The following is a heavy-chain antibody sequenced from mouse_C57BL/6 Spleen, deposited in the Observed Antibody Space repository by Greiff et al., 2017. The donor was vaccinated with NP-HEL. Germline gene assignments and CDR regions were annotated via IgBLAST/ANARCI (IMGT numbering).Heavy chain of an antibody. J-gene: IGHJ2*01. V-gene: IGHV1-69*01. CDR2: IDPSDSYT. CDR3: ARGNYFDY. CDR1: GYTFTSYW. Sequence: QVQLQQPGAELVMPGASVKLSCKASGYTFTSYWMHWVKQRPGPGLEWIGEIDPSDSYTNYNQKFKGKSTLTVDKSSSTAYMQLSSLTSEDSAVYYCARGNYFDYWGQGTTLTVSS.